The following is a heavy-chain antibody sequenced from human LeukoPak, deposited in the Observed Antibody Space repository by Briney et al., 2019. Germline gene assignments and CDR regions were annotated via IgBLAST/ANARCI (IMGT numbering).Heavy chain of an antibody. CDR2: IKQDGSEK. CDR1: GFTFSSYW. D-gene: IGHD3-10*01. J-gene: IGHJ6*02. CDR3: ARDLGSGRNYYYYHFAMDV. Sequence: GGSLRLSCAASGFTFSSYWMSWVRQAPGKGLEWVANIKQDGSEKYYVDSVKGRFTISRDNAKNSLYLQMNSLRAEDTAVYYCARDLGSGRNYYYYHFAMDVWGQGTTVTVSS. V-gene: IGHV3-7*04.